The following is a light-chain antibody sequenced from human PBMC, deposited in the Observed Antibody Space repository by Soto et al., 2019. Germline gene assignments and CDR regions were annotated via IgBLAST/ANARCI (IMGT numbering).Light chain of an antibody. Sequence: DIHMTQSPSTLSASVGARVPITCRASQSISSWLAWYQQKPGKAPNLLIYKASSLESGVPSRFSGSGSGTEFTLTISSLQPDDFATYYCQPYNSYSRTFGQGTKVDIK. V-gene: IGKV1-5*03. CDR2: KAS. CDR3: QPYNSYSRT. CDR1: QSISSW. J-gene: IGKJ1*01.